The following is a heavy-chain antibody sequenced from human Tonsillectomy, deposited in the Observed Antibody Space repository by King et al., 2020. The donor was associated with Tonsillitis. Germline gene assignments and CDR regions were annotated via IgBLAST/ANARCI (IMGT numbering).Heavy chain of an antibody. CDR2: ISSSGSTI. D-gene: IGHD3-3*01. CDR1: GFTFSYYY. CDR3: AREESRTIFGSHTSAFDY. V-gene: IGHV3-11*01. J-gene: IGHJ4*02. Sequence: VQLVESGGGLVKPGGSLRLSCAASGFTFSYYYMSWIRQAPGKGLEWVSDISSSGSTIYYADSVKGRFTISRDNAKNSLYLQSNSLRAEDTAVYYCAREESRTIFGSHTSAFDYWGQGTLVSVSS.